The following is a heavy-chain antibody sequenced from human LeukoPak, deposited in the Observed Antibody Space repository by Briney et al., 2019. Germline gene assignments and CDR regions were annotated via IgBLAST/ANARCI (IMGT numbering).Heavy chain of an antibody. Sequence: GGSLRLSCAASGFTFSSYAMSWVRQAPGKGLEWVSGIGGSGGSAYYADSVKGRFTISRDNSKNTLYLQMNSLRAEDTAVYYCAKSAAAVVPPLTDYWGQGTLVTVSS. CDR1: GFTFSSYA. J-gene: IGHJ4*02. CDR3: AKSAAAVVPPLTDY. D-gene: IGHD3-22*01. V-gene: IGHV3-23*01. CDR2: IGGSGGSA.